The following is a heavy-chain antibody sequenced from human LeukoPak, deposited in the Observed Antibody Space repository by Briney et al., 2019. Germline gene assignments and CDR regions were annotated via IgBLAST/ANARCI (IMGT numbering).Heavy chain of an antibody. J-gene: IGHJ4*02. CDR2: ISGSGGST. Sequence: TGGSLRLSCVASGFTFSSYAMSWVRQAPGKGLDWVSAISGSGGSTYYADSVKGRFTISRDNSKNTLYLQMNSLRAEDTAVYYCAKDVTAVVTAVDYWGQGTLVTVSS. CDR1: GFTFSSYA. CDR3: AKDVTAVVTAVDY. V-gene: IGHV3-23*01. D-gene: IGHD5-18*01.